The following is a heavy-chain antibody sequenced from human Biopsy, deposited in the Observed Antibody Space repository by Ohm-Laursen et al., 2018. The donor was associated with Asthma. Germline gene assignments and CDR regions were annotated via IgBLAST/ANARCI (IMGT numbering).Heavy chain of an antibody. CDR1: GDSINSGGYS. J-gene: IGHJ6*02. V-gene: IGHV4-30-2*01. D-gene: IGHD3-22*01. Sequence: TLSLTCAVSGDSINSGGYSWDWIPPPPGKGLGWVAYLFYSGAPYLNPSLKSRVTISVDRSKRQFSLKVNSVTAADTAVYYCARMNTMIQAANYYSYAMDVWGQGTTVTVSS. CDR2: LFYSGAP. CDR3: ARMNTMIQAANYYSYAMDV.